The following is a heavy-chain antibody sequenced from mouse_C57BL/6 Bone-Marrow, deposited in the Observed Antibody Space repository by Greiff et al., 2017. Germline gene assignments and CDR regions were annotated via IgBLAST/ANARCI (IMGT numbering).Heavy chain of an antibody. CDR2: ISYDGSN. CDR3: AREDYGSSYAMDY. Sequence: VQLQQSGPGLVKPSQSLSLTCSVTGYSITSGYYWNWIRQFPGNKLEWMGYISYDGSNNYNPSLKNRISITRDTSKNQFVLKLNSVTTEDTATYYCAREDYGSSYAMDYWGQGTSVTVSS. J-gene: IGHJ4*01. D-gene: IGHD1-1*01. CDR1: GYSITSGYY. V-gene: IGHV3-6*01.